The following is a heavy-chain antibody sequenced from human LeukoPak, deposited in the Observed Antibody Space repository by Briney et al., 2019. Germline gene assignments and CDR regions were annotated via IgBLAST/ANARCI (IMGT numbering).Heavy chain of an antibody. V-gene: IGHV4-61*02. J-gene: IGHJ6*03. CDR2: IYTSGST. D-gene: IGHD2-15*01. Sequence: SETLSLTCTVSGGSISSGSYYWSWIRQPAGKGLEWIGRIYTSGSTNYNPSLKSRVTISVDTSKNQFSLKLSSVTAADTAVYYCARGIVVVAQLGYYYYYMDVWGKGTTVTVSS. CDR1: GGSISSGSYY. CDR3: ARGIVVVAQLGYYYYYMDV.